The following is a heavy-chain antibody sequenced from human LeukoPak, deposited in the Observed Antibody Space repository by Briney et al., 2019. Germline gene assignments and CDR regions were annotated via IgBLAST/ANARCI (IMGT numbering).Heavy chain of an antibody. CDR2: IKQDGSEK. V-gene: IGHV3-7*01. J-gene: IGHJ4*02. Sequence: PGGSLRLSCAASGFTFSSYWMSWVRQAPGKGLEWAANIKQDGSEKYYVDSVKGRFTISRDNAKNSLYLQMNSLRAEDTAVYYCARVSAYCGGDCDFDYWGQGTLVTVSS. CDR1: GFTFSSYW. CDR3: ARVSAYCGGDCDFDY. D-gene: IGHD2-21*02.